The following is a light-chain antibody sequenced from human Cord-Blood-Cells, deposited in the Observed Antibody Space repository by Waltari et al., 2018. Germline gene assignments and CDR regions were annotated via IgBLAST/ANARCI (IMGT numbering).Light chain of an antibody. CDR1: QSIRSY. CDR2: AAS. V-gene: IGKV1-39*01. Sequence: DIQMTQSPSSLSASVGDRVTITCRASQSIRSYLNWYQQKPGKAPKLLIYAASSLQSGVPSRFSGSGSGTDFTLTISSLQPGDFATYYCQQSYSTRWTFGQGTKVEIK. J-gene: IGKJ1*01. CDR3: QQSYSTRWT.